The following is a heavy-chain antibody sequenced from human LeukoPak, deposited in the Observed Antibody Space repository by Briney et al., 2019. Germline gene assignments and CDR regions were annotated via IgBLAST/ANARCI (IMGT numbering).Heavy chain of an antibody. Sequence: KPSETLSLTCAVYGGSFSGYYWSWIRQPPGKGLEWIGEINHSGSTNYNPSPKSRVTISVDTSKNQFSLKLSSVTAADTAVYYCAREVGYYDSSGYMFDYWGQGTLVTVSS. CDR3: AREVGYYDSSGYMFDY. CDR1: GGSFSGYY. CDR2: INHSGST. J-gene: IGHJ4*02. D-gene: IGHD3-22*01. V-gene: IGHV4-34*01.